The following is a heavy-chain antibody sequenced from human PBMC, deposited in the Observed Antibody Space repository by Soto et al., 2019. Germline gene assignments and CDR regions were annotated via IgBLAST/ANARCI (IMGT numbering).Heavy chain of an antibody. J-gene: IGHJ4*02. Sequence: QVQLMQSGAEVKKPGASVRVSCKASGYTFTNYYVHWVRQAPGQGLEWMGFINPNGGRTTYAQKFQGRFTVSTDTSTRTVYMQLRSLRSEDTVVFYCERSAPYDYWGQGTLVTVSS. CDR3: ERSAPYDY. V-gene: IGHV1-46*01. CDR2: INPNGGRT. D-gene: IGHD6-6*01. CDR1: GYTFTNYY.